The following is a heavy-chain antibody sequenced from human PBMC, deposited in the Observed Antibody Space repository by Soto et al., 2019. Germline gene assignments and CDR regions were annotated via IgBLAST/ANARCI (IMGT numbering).Heavy chain of an antibody. CDR1: GGSISSSSYY. CDR3: ARLRVVAATGLWVFDY. CDR2: IYYSGST. V-gene: IGHV4-39*01. D-gene: IGHD2-15*01. Sequence: ETLSLTCTVSGGSISSSSYYWGWIRQPPGKGLEWIGSIYYSGSTYYNPSLKSRVTISVDTSKNQFSLKLSSVTAADTAVYYCARLRVVAATGLWVFDYWGQGTLVTVSS. J-gene: IGHJ4*02.